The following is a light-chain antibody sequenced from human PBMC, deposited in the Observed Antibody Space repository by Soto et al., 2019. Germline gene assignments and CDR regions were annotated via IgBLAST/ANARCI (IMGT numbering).Light chain of an antibody. Sequence: DIQMTQSPSSLSASVGDRVTITCQASQDISNYLNWYQQKLGKAPNLLIYAASTLESGVPSRFSATVSGTEFSLTITSLQPEDFATYYCQQLFDSPITFGQGTRLEIK. CDR3: QQLFDSPIT. CDR2: AAS. CDR1: QDISNY. J-gene: IGKJ5*01. V-gene: IGKV1-9*01.